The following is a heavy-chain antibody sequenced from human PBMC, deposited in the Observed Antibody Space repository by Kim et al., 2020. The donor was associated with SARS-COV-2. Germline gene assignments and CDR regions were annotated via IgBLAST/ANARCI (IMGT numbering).Heavy chain of an antibody. D-gene: IGHD3-9*01. V-gene: IGHV3-33*06. Sequence: VKGRLPISRNNSKNPLYLQMNSMRAEDTAVYYCAKDAVLRYFDWSTYYFDYWGQGTLVTVSS. CDR3: AKDAVLRYFDWSTYYFDY. J-gene: IGHJ4*02.